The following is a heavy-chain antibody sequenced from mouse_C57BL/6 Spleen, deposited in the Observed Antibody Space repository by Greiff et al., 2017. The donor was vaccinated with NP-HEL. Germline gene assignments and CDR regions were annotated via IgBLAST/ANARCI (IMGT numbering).Heavy chain of an antibody. D-gene: IGHD2-3*01. Sequence: QVQLKQSGAELVKPGASVKMSCKASGYTFTSYWITWVKQRPGQGLEWIGDIYPGSGSTNYNEKFKSKATLTVDTSSSTAYMQLSSLTSEDSAVYYCARNDGYYWFAYWGQGTLVTVSA. CDR1: GYTFTSYW. V-gene: IGHV1-55*01. CDR2: IYPGSGST. CDR3: ARNDGYYWFAY. J-gene: IGHJ3*01.